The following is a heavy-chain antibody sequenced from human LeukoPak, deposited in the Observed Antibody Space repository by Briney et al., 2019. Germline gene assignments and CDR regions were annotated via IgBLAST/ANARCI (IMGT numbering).Heavy chain of an antibody. CDR3: AGGFNYDYNC. CDR1: GASVSSGSYY. V-gene: IGHV4-61*03. J-gene: IGHJ4*02. CDR2: IYYSGST. D-gene: IGHD5-18*01. Sequence: SETLSLTCNVSGASVSSGSYYWSWIRQPPGKELEWIGYIYYSGSTSYNPSLKSRVTISVDTSKNHFSLKLTSVTAADTAVFYCAGGFNYDYNCWGQGTLVTVSS.